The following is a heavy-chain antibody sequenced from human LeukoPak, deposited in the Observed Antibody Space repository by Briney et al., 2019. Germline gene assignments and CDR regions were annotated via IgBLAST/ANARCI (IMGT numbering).Heavy chain of an antibody. CDR1: GPTVRSNY. CDR3: AKDIEVLRYFDWYNEGVYFDY. V-gene: IGHV3-53*05. D-gene: IGHD3-9*01. CDR2: IYTDGRT. Sequence: GGSLRLSCATSGPTVRSNYMTWVRQAPGKGLEWVSFIYTDGRTYYADSVKGRFTISRDNSKNTLYLQMNSLRAEDTAVYYCAKDIEVLRYFDWYNEGVYFDYWGQGTLVTVSS. J-gene: IGHJ4*02.